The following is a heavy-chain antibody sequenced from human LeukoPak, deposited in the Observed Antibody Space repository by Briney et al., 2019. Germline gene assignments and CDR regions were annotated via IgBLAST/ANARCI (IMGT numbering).Heavy chain of an antibody. Sequence: SETLSLTCTVSGGSISSYYWSWIRQPPGKGLEWIGYIYYSGSTSYNPSLKSRVTISVDTSKNQFSLKLSSVTAADTAVYYCARLVDYYGSGSFFAFDIWGQGTMVTVSS. CDR2: IYYSGST. V-gene: IGHV4-59*08. D-gene: IGHD3-10*01. J-gene: IGHJ3*02. CDR1: GGSISSYY. CDR3: ARLVDYYGSGSFFAFDI.